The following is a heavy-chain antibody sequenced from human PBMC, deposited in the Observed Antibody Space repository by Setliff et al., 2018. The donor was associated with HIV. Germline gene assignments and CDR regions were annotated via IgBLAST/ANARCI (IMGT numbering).Heavy chain of an antibody. D-gene: IGHD4-17*01. Sequence: GASVKVSCKTSGYDFVTYGVTWVRQAPGQGLEWLGWISSYTGNTDYPQRLQGRLTMTTDTATSTAYMEVRSLRSYDTAVYYCARTDYGGNSGGNYFDYWGQGSLVTVSS. CDR1: GYDFVTYG. V-gene: IGHV1-18*01. CDR3: ARTDYGGNSGGNYFDY. J-gene: IGHJ4*02. CDR2: ISSYTGNT.